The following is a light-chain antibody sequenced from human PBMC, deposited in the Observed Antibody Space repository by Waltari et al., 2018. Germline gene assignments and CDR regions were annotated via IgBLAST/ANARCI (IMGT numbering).Light chain of an antibody. CDR2: KVS. J-gene: IGKJ1*01. CDR3: MQGTHWPPWT. V-gene: IGKV2-30*02. Sequence: DVVMTQSPLSLSVTLGQPASISCKSSKSLVHSDGKTYLNWYQKRPGQSPRRLLYKVSNRDSGVPDRFSGSGSGTDFTLKISRVEAEDVGVYYCMQGTHWPPWTFGQGTKVEIK. CDR1: KSLVHSDGKTY.